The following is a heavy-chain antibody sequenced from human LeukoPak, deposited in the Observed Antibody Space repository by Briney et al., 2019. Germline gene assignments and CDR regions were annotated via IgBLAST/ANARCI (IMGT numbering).Heavy chain of an antibody. Sequence: LRLSCAASGFTFSSYSMNWVRQHPGKGLEWIGYIYYSGSTYYNPSLKSRVTISVDTSKNQFSLKLSSVTAADTAVYYCARGSIFGVAPIDYWGQGTLVTVSS. CDR3: ARGSIFGVAPIDY. CDR1: GFTFSSYS. V-gene: IGHV4-31*02. D-gene: IGHD3-3*01. J-gene: IGHJ4*02. CDR2: IYYSGST.